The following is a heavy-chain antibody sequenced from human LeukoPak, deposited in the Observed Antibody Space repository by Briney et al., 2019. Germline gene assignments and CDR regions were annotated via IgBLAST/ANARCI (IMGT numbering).Heavy chain of an antibody. Sequence: SETLSLTCTVSGGSISSSNYYWGCIRQPPGKGLEWIGNIYYTGSTYYNPSLKSRVAISVDTSKNQFSQKLKSVTAADTAVYYCARGKAGEQLVGLTNWFDPWGQGTLVTVSS. V-gene: IGHV4-39*07. CDR3: ARGKAGEQLVGLTNWFDP. CDR2: IYYTGST. D-gene: IGHD6-6*01. J-gene: IGHJ5*02. CDR1: GGSISSSNYY.